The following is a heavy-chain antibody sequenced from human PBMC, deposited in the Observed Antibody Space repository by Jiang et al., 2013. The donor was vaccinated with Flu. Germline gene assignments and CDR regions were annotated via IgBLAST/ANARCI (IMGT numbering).Heavy chain of an antibody. Sequence: GLVKPSETLSLTCTVSGGSISSSSYYWGWIRQPPGKGLEWIGSIHYSGITYYNPSLKSRVTISVDTSKNQFSLKLSSVTAADTAVYYCARHYNVNIEATIDDWGQGTLVTVSS. CDR1: GGSISSSSYY. D-gene: IGHD5-12*01. CDR2: IHYSGIT. V-gene: IGHV4-39*01. J-gene: IGHJ4*02. CDR3: ARHYNVNIEATIDD.